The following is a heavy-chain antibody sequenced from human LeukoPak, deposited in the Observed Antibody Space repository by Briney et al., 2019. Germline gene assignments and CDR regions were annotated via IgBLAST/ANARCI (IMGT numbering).Heavy chain of an antibody. CDR1: GFTVSSNS. CDR3: AREGTV. D-gene: IGHD4-11*01. J-gene: IGHJ4*02. V-gene: IGHV3-66*01. CDR2: IYSGGST. Sequence: GGSLRLSCAASGFTVSSNSMSWGRQAPGKGLEWVSIIYSGGSTYNADSVEGRFTISRDNSKNTLYLQMNSLRAEDTAVYYCAREGTVRGQGTLVTVSS.